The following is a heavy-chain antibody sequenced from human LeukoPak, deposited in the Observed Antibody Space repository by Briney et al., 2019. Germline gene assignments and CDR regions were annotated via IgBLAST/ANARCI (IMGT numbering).Heavy chain of an antibody. CDR3: ARRLSSSRYNWFDP. V-gene: IGHV4-59*08. CDR2: IYYSGST. Sequence: SGTLSLTCTVSGGSISSYYWSWIRQPPGKGLEWIGYIYYSGSTNYNPSLKSRVTISVDTSKNQFSLKLSSVTAADTAVYYCARRLSSSRYNWFDPWGQGTLVTVSS. D-gene: IGHD6-19*01. CDR1: GGSISSYY. J-gene: IGHJ5*02.